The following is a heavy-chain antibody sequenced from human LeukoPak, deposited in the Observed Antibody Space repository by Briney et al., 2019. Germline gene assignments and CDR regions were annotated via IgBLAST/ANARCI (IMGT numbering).Heavy chain of an antibody. CDR2: IYPGDSDT. D-gene: IGHD6-19*01. J-gene: IGHJ5*02. V-gene: IGHV5-51*01. Sequence: GESLKISCKGSGYNFTTYWIGWVRQMPGKGLEWMGIIYPGDSDTRYSPSFQGQVTISADKSISTAYLQWSSLKASDAAIYYCAGWATWNWFDPWGQGTLVTVPS. CDR3: AGWATWNWFDP. CDR1: GYNFTTYW.